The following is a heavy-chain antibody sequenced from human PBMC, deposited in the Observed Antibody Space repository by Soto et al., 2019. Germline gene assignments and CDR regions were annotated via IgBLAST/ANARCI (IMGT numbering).Heavy chain of an antibody. CDR1: GFSLSTSGVG. V-gene: IGHV2-5*01. J-gene: IGHJ4*02. CDR3: AHGSGYCSGGSYCCDY. Sequence: QITLKESGPTLVKPTQTLTLTCTFSGFSLSTSGVGVGWLRHPPGKALEWLALLYWNDDKRYSPSLKSRLTIAKDTSKNQVVITMTNMDPVETATYYCAHGSGYCSGGSYCCDYWCQGTLVTVSS. CDR2: LYWNDDK. D-gene: IGHD2-15*01.